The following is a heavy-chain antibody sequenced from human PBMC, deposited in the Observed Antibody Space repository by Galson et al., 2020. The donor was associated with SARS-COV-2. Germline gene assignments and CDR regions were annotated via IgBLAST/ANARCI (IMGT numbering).Heavy chain of an antibody. CDR2: INPNSGGT. D-gene: IGHD5-18*01. CDR1: GYTFTGYY. J-gene: IGHJ3*02. Sequence: ASAKVPCKASGYTFTGYYMQWVRQAPGQGLEWMGWINPNSGGTNYAQKFQGRVTMTRDTSISIAYMELSRLRSDDTAVYYCARDGTAMVTNGFDIWGQWTRVTGSS. V-gene: IGHV1-2*02. CDR3: ARDGTAMVTNGFDI.